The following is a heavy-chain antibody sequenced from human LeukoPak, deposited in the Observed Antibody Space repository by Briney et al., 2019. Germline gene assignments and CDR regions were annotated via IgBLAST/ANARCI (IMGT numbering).Heavy chain of an antibody. CDR2: ISAYNGNT. Sequence: ASVKVSCKASGYTFTGYYMHWVRQAPGQGLEWMGWISAYNGNTNYAQKLQGRVTMTTDTSTSTAYMELRSLRSDDTAVYYCARDSLQVGGFWSGYYEGYYYYYMDVWGKGTTVTVSS. V-gene: IGHV1-18*04. CDR1: GYTFTGYY. J-gene: IGHJ6*03. CDR3: ARDSLQVGGFWSGYYEGYYYYYMDV. D-gene: IGHD3-3*01.